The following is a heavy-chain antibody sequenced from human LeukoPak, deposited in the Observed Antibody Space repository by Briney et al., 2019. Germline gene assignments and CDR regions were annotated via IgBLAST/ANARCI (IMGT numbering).Heavy chain of an antibody. D-gene: IGHD3-10*01. Sequence: ASVKVSCKASGGTFSSYAISWVRQAPGQGLEWMGRIIPILGIANYAQKFQGRVTITADKSTSTAYMELSSLRSEDTAVYYCARDLGGSGSYYNVGDWGQGTLVTVSS. CDR3: ARDLGGSGSYYNVGD. J-gene: IGHJ4*02. CDR2: IIPILGIA. V-gene: IGHV1-69*04. CDR1: GGTFSSYA.